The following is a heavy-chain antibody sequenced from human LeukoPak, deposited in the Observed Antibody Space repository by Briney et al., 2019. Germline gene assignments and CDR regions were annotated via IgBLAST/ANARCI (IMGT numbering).Heavy chain of an antibody. CDR3: ARAPVGSGWSYYYYYYGMDV. CDR2: IYYSGST. V-gene: IGHV4-31*03. Sequence: SETLSLTCTVSGGSISSGGYYWSWIRQHPGKGLEWIGYIYYSGSTYYNPSLKSRVTISVDTSKNQFSLKLSSVTAADTAVYYCARAPVGSGWSYYYYYYGMDVWGQGTTVIVSS. CDR1: GGSISSGGYY. D-gene: IGHD6-19*01. J-gene: IGHJ6*02.